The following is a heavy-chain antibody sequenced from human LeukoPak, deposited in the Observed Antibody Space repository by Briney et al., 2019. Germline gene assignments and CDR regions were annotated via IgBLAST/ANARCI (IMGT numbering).Heavy chain of an antibody. CDR2: ISSTSSYI. J-gene: IGHJ4*02. V-gene: IGHV3-21*01. CDR1: GFTFSTYS. Sequence: PGGSLRLSCAASGFTFSTYSMNWVRQAPGRGLEWVSSISSTSSYIYYADSVKGRFTISRDNAKNSLYLQMNSLRAEDTAVYYCARQCSITSCLWGQGTLVTVSS. CDR3: ARQCSITSCL. D-gene: IGHD2-2*01.